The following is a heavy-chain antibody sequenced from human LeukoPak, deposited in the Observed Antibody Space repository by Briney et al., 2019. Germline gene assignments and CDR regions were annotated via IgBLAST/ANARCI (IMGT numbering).Heavy chain of an antibody. CDR2: ISSDGSNK. CDR1: GFTFSSYA. V-gene: IGHV3-30-3*01. Sequence: PGGSLRLSCAASGFTFSSYAMHWVRQAPGKGLEWVAVISSDGSNKYYADSVKSRFTISRDNSKNTLYLQMNSLRAEDTAVYYCARGGPYSSGWDGHFDLWGRGTLVIVSS. J-gene: IGHJ2*01. CDR3: ARGGPYSSGWDGHFDL. D-gene: IGHD6-19*01.